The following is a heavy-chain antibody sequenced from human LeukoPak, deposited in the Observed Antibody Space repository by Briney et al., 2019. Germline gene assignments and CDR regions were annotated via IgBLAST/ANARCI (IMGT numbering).Heavy chain of an antibody. J-gene: IGHJ4*02. CDR3: ARSPDGPDY. CDR1: GFTFNTYW. Sequence: GGSLRLSCAASGFTFNTYWMTWVRQAPGQGLEWVADIKEDGSEKFYVDSVKGRFTISRDNAKNSLYLQMNSLRAEDTAVYYCARSPDGPDYWGQGTLVTVSS. V-gene: IGHV3-7*01. CDR2: IKEDGSEK.